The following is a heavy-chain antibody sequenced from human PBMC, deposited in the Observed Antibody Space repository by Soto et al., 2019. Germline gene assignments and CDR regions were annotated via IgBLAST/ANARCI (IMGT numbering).Heavy chain of an antibody. Sequence: GGSLRLSCAASGFTFSDYYMSWIRQAPGKGLEWVSYISSSGSTIYYADSVKGRFTNSRDNAKNSLYLQMNGLRAEDTAVYYCASTRITYYYMDVWGKGTTVTVSS. J-gene: IGHJ6*03. V-gene: IGHV3-11*01. CDR1: GFTFSDYY. CDR3: ASTRITYYYMDV. CDR2: ISSSGSTI. D-gene: IGHD2-15*01.